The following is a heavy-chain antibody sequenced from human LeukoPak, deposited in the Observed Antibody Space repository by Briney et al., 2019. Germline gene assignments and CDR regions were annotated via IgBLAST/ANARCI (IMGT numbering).Heavy chain of an antibody. CDR2: ISRDSANI. CDR3: AMDFCTGCNYYFYGMDV. CDR1: GFALDDYV. D-gene: IGHD2-2*01. V-gene: IGHV3-9*01. Sequence: PGGSLRLSCTASGFALDDYVMHWVRQTPGGGLEWVSGISRDSANIGYADSVKGRFTISRDNDKNSLYLQMNSLTTEDTALYYCAMDFCTGCNYYFYGMDVWGRGTTVTVSS. J-gene: IGHJ6*02.